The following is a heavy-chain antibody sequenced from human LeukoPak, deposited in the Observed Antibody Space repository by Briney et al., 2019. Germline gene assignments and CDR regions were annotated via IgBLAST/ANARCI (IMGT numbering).Heavy chain of an antibody. CDR3: AKYDRYYFDY. D-gene: IGHD3-16*01. V-gene: IGHV3-23*01. Sequence: GGSLRLSCAASGFTVSSNYMSWVRQAPGKGLEWVSAISGSGGSTYYADSVKGRFTISRDNSKNTLYLQMNSLRAEDTAVYYCAKYDRYYFDYWGQGTLVTVSS. J-gene: IGHJ4*02. CDR2: ISGSGGST. CDR1: GFTVSSNY.